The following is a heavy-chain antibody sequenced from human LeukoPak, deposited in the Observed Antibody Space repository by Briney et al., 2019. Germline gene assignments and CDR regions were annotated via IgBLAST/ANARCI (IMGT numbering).Heavy chain of an antibody. CDR1: GFTFSDYY. J-gene: IGHJ5*02. CDR2: ISSSGSTI. CDR3: ARSQYYDFWSGYYTGILEPLVWFDP. Sequence: PGGSLRLSCAASGFTFSDYYMSWIRRAPGKGLEWVSYISSSGSTIYYADSVKGRFTISRDNAKNSLYLQMNSLRAEDTAVYYCARSQYYDFWSGYYTGILEPLVWFDPWGQGTLVTVSS. D-gene: IGHD3-3*01. V-gene: IGHV3-11*01.